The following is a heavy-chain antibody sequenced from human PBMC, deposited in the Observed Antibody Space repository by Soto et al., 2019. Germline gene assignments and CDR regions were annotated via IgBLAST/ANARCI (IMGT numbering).Heavy chain of an antibody. CDR2: IIPIFGTA. J-gene: IGHJ6*02. V-gene: IGHV1-69*01. CDR3: ARDRRGAQGTAMADYDYYGMDV. D-gene: IGHD5-18*01. Sequence: QVQLVQSGAEVKKPGSSVKVSCKASGGTFSSYAISWVRQAPGQGLEWMGGIIPIFGTANYAQKFQGRVTSTADESTSTAYMELSSLRSEDTAVYYCARDRRGAQGTAMADYDYYGMDVWGQGTTVTVSS. CDR1: GGTFSSYA.